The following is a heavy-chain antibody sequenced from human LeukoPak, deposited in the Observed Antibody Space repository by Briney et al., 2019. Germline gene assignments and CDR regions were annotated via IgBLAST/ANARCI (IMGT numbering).Heavy chain of an antibody. J-gene: IGHJ4*02. V-gene: IGHV4-59*01. D-gene: IGHD6-6*01. CDR1: GDSISGYY. CDR2: IYYGGST. Sequence: SETLSLTCTVSGDSISGYYWSWIRQSPQKRPEWIAYIYYGGSTHYNPSLKSRVTLSVNSSKNQFSLKLSSVTAADTGVYYCARGLIAAREYYLDSWGPGTLVTVSS. CDR3: ARGLIAAREYYLDS.